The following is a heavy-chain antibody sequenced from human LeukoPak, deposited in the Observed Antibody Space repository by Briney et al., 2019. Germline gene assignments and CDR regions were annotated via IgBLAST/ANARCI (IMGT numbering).Heavy chain of an antibody. D-gene: IGHD3-22*01. CDR3: AKFLYYCDSSGPKHAFDI. J-gene: IGHJ3*02. CDR2: ISGSGGST. V-gene: IGHV3-23*01. CDR1: GFTFSNYG. Sequence: PGGSLRLSCVVSGFTFSNYGMSWVRQAPGKGLEWASAISGSGGSTYYADSVKGRFTISRDNSKNTLYLQMNSLRAEDTAVYYCAKFLYYCDSSGPKHAFDIWGQGTMVTVSS.